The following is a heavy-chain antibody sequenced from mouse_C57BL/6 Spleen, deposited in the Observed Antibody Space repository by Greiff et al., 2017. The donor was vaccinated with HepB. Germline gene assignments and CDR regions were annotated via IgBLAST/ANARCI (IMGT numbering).Heavy chain of an antibody. CDR2: IDPENGDT. CDR3: NVVAYYYAMDY. Sequence: EVQLQQSGAELVRPGASVKLSCTASGFNIKDDYMHWVKQRPEQGLEWIGWIDPENGDTEYASKFQGKATITADTSSNTAYLQLSSLTSEDTAVYYCNVVAYYYAMDYWGQGTSVTVSS. D-gene: IGHD1-1*01. V-gene: IGHV14-4*01. CDR1: GFNIKDDY. J-gene: IGHJ4*01.